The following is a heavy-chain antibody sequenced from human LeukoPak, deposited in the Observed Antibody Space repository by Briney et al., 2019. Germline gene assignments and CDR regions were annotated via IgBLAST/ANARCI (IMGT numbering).Heavy chain of an antibody. Sequence: SETLSLTCTVSGGSINSGGYYWSWIRQPPGKGLEWIGYIYYSGSTYYNPSLKSRLTISVDTSKNQFSLKLSSVTAADTAVYYCARSDDSSGYYQGNWFNPWGQGTLVTVSS. CDR3: ARSDDSSGYYQGNWFNP. CDR2: IYYSGST. V-gene: IGHV4-30-4*01. J-gene: IGHJ5*02. D-gene: IGHD3-22*01. CDR1: GGSINSGGYY.